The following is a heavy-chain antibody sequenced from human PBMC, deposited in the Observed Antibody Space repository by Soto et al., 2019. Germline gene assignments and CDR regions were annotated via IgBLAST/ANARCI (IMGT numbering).Heavy chain of an antibody. CDR1: GYTFTSYD. J-gene: IGHJ4*02. CDR3: ARESELEYFDY. D-gene: IGHD1-1*01. Sequence: ASVKVSCKASGYTFTSYDINWVRQAPGQGLEWMGIINPNDGSTRYEQNFQGRVTMTRDTSTSTLYMELSSLRSEDTAVFYCARESELEYFDYWGQGTLVTVSS. CDR2: INPNDGST. V-gene: IGHV1-46*03.